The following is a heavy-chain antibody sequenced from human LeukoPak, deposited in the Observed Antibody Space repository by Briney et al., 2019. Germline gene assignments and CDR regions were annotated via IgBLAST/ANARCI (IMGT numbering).Heavy chain of an antibody. CDR1: GYSISSGYY. Sequence: ASETLSLTCAVSGYSISSGYYWGWIRQPPGKGLEWIGSIYHSGSTYYNPSLKSRVTISVDTSKNQFSLKLSSVTAADTAVYYCARIVSWEVAVAGTGWFDPWGQGTLVTVSS. V-gene: IGHV4-38-2*01. CDR2: IYHSGST. D-gene: IGHD6-19*01. CDR3: ARIVSWEVAVAGTGWFDP. J-gene: IGHJ5*02.